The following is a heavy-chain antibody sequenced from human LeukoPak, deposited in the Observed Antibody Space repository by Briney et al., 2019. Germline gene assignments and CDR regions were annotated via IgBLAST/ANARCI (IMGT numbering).Heavy chain of an antibody. CDR2: IKQDGSEK. V-gene: IGHV3-7*01. CDR3: ARDDYDFWSGHPGGYFDY. Sequence: GGSLRLSCAASGFTVSSTYMSWVRQAPGKGLEWVANIKQDGSEKYYVDSVKGRFTISRDNAKNSLYLQMNSLRAEDTAVYYCARDDYDFWSGHPGGYFDYWGQGTLVTVSS. CDR1: GFTVSSTY. J-gene: IGHJ4*02. D-gene: IGHD3-3*01.